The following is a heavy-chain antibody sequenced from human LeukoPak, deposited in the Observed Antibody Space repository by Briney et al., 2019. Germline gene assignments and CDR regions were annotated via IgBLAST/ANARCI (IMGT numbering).Heavy chain of an antibody. J-gene: IGHJ4*02. CDR3: VKDSARYYDTSGYEYFDY. Sequence: GGSLRLSCVASGLTFSSYAMSWVRQAPGKGLEWVSIIGTNVDRTFYADFVKGRFTISRDNSKNTLYLHMNSLRVEDTAVYYCVKDSARYYDTSGYEYFDYWGQGTLVSGSS. CDR1: GLTFSSYA. V-gene: IGHV3-23*01. CDR2: IGTNVDRT. D-gene: IGHD3-22*01.